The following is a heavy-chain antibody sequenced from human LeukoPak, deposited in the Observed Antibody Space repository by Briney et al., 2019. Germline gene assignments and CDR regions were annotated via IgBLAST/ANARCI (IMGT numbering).Heavy chain of an antibody. CDR1: GFTFSDYY. CDR3: ASMVRGVPPKH. CDR2: ISSSGSTI. V-gene: IGHV3-11*01. D-gene: IGHD3-10*01. Sequence: GGSLRLSCAASGFTFSDYYMSWLRQAPGKGLEWVSYISSSGSTIYYADSVKGRFTISRDNAKNSLYLQMNSLRAEDTAVYYCASMVRGVPPKHWGQGTLVTVSS. J-gene: IGHJ4*02.